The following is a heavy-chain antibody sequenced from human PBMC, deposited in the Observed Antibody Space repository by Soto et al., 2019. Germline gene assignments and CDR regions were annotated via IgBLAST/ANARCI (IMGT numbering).Heavy chain of an antibody. CDR3: ARSPVGGIAAAGLDY. CDR2: IYYSGST. V-gene: IGHV4-30-4*01. D-gene: IGHD6-13*01. Sequence: LCGGSISSGDYYWSWIRQPPGKGLEWIGYIYYSGSTYYNPSLKSRVTISVDTSKNQFSLKLSSVTAADTAVYYCARSPVGGIAAAGLDYWGQGTLVTVSS. CDR1: GGSISSGDYY. J-gene: IGHJ4*02.